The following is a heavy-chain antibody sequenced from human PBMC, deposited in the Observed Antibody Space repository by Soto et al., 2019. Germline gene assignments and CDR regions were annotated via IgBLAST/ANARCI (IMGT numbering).Heavy chain of an antibody. D-gene: IGHD3-3*01. V-gene: IGHV1-58*01. CDR2: IVVGSGNT. CDR3: AADGGEAFFGVVTAGPTGPYYYYGMDV. Sequence: SVKVSCKASGFTFTSSAVQWVRQARGQRLEWIGWIVVGSGNTNYAQKFQERVTITRDMSTSTAYMELSSLRSEDTAVYYCAADGGEAFFGVVTAGPTGPYYYYGMDVWGQGTTVTVSS. CDR1: GFTFTSSA. J-gene: IGHJ6*02.